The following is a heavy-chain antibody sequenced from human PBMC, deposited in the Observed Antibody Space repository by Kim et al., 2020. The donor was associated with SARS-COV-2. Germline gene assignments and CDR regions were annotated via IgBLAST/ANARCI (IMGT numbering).Heavy chain of an antibody. J-gene: IGHJ5*02. Sequence: RFTISRDNSKNTLYLQMNSLRAEDTAVYYCAKDHLGYCSSTSCPVDWFDPWGQGTLVTVSS. CDR3: AKDHLGYCSSTSCPVDWFDP. V-gene: IGHV3-23*01. D-gene: IGHD2-2*01.